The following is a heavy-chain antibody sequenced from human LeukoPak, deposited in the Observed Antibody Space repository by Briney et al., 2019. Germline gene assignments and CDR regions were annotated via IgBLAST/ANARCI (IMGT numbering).Heavy chain of an antibody. Sequence: GRSLRLSCAASGFTFSSYGMHWVRQDPGKGLEWVAVIWYDGSNKYYADSVKGRFTVSRDNAENSLFLQMNSPRVEDTAVYYCARDVRGGLSSGGADYWGQGALVTVSS. CDR1: GFTFSSYG. CDR3: ARDVRGGLSSGGADY. D-gene: IGHD3-10*02. J-gene: IGHJ4*02. CDR2: IWYDGSNK. V-gene: IGHV3-33*01.